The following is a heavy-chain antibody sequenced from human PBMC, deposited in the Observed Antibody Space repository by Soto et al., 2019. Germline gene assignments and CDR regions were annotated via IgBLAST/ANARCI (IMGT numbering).Heavy chain of an antibody. V-gene: IGHV1-69*06. Sequence: QVQLVQSGAEVKKPGSSVKVSCKASGGTFSSYAISWVRQAPGQGLEWMGGIIPIFGTANYAQKFQGRVTITADKSTSTAYMELSSLRSEDTAVYYCARTQYYYDSSGYYYAGDYYYYYGMDVWGQRTTVTVSS. CDR3: ARTQYYYDSSGYYYAGDYYYYYGMDV. CDR2: IIPIFGTA. D-gene: IGHD3-22*01. CDR1: GGTFSSYA. J-gene: IGHJ6*02.